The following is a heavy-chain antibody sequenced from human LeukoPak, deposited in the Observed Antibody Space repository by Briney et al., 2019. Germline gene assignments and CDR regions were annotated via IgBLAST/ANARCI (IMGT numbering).Heavy chain of an antibody. CDR3: ARVRGYSYDSSDFDY. V-gene: IGHV4-59*01. J-gene: IGHJ4*02. CDR1: GDSISYYY. CDR2: IYYSGNT. D-gene: IGHD5-18*01. Sequence: LSETLSLTCTVSGDSISYYYWSWIRHPPAKGLAWIGKIYYSGNTNYNPSLKSRVTISVDTSKNQISLKLSSVTAADTAVYYCARVRGYSYDSSDFDYWGQGTLVTVSS.